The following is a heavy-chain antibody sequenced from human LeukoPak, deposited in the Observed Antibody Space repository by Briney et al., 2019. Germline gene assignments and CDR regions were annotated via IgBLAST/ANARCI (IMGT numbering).Heavy chain of an antibody. CDR1: GGTFSNYA. D-gene: IGHD6-19*01. Sequence: SVKVSCKASGGTFSNYAFSWVRQAPGQGLEWMGGIIPSSGTANYVQKFQGRVTITTDESTSTAYMELSSLRSEDTAVYYCASGPFSANSGPFNYWGQGTLVTVSS. CDR2: IIPSSGTA. J-gene: IGHJ4*02. CDR3: ASGPFSANSGPFNY. V-gene: IGHV1-69*05.